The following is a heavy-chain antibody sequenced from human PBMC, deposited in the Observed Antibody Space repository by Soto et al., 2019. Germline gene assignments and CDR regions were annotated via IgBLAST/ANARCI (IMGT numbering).Heavy chain of an antibody. Sequence: SVKVSCKASGGTFSIYAISCVRQSPGQGLEWMGGIIPIFGTANYAQKFQGRVTITADKSTSTAYMELSSLRSEDTAVYYCARRPVPLYYYGMDVWGQGTTVTVSS. CDR1: GGTFSIYA. CDR3: ARRPVPLYYYGMDV. CDR2: IIPIFGTA. V-gene: IGHV1-69*06. D-gene: IGHD1-1*01. J-gene: IGHJ6*02.